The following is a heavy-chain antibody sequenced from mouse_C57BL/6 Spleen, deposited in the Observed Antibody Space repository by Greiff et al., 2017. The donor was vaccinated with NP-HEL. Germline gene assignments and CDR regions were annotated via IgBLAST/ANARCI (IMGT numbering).Heavy chain of an antibody. CDR2: IYPGSGNT. J-gene: IGHJ4*01. D-gene: IGHD1-1*01. CDR3: ARRLYGGYYAMDY. V-gene: IGHV1-76*01. CDR1: GYTFTDYY. Sequence: VQLQQSGAELVRPGASVKLSCKASGYTFTDYYINWVKQRPGQGLEWIARIYPGSGNTYYNEKFKGKATLTAEKSSSTAYMQLSSLTSEDSAVYFCARRLYGGYYAMDYWGQGTSVTVSS.